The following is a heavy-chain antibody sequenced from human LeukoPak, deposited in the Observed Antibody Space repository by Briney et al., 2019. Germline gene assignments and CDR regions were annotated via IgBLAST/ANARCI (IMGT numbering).Heavy chain of an antibody. Sequence: KPGGSLRLSCAASGFTFSSYSMNWVRQAPGKGLEWVSSISSSSSYIYYADSVKGRFTISRDNAKNSLYLQMNSLRAEDTAVYYCARGRTVTTPDGIDYWGQGTLVTVSS. V-gene: IGHV3-21*01. D-gene: IGHD4-17*01. CDR1: GFTFSSYS. CDR3: ARGRTVTTPDGIDY. CDR2: ISSSSSYI. J-gene: IGHJ4*02.